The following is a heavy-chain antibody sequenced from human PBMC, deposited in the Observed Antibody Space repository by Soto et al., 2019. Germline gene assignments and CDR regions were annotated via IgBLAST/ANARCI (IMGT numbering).Heavy chain of an antibody. Sequence: SETLSLTCTVSGGSISSSSYYWGWIRQPPGKGLEWIGSIYYSGSTYYNPSLKSRVTISVDTSKNQFSLKLSSVTAADTAVYYCARLSIMVRGVIIDPDYWGQGTLVTVSS. CDR2: IYYSGST. J-gene: IGHJ4*02. V-gene: IGHV4-39*01. CDR1: GGSISSSSYY. CDR3: ARLSIMVRGVIIDPDY. D-gene: IGHD3-10*01.